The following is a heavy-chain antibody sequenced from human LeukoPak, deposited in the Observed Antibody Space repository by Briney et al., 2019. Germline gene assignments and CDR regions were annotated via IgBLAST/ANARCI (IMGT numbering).Heavy chain of an antibody. J-gene: IGHJ4*02. D-gene: IGHD2-15*01. CDR1: GFTFSSYA. V-gene: IGHV3-23*01. CDR2: ISGSGGST. CDR3: AKDLEIVVVVAATGDY. Sequence: GGSLRLSCAASGFTFSSYAMSWVRQAPGKGLEWVSAISGSGGSTYYADSVKGRFTISRDNSKNTLYLQMNSLRAEDTAVYCCAKDLEIVVVVAATGDYWGQGTLVTVSS.